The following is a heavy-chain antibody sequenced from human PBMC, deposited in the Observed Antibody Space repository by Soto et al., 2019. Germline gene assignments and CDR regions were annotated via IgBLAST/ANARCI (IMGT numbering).Heavy chain of an antibody. CDR2: TYYRSKWYN. Sequence: SQTLSLPCAISGDSVSSNSAAWNWIRQSPSRGLEWLGRTYYRSKWYNDYAVSVKSRITINPDTSKNQFSLQLNSVTPEDTAVYYCARGQAHYSSGWYMGGWFDPWGQGTLVTVSS. D-gene: IGHD6-19*01. CDR3: ARGQAHYSSGWYMGGWFDP. J-gene: IGHJ5*02. V-gene: IGHV6-1*01. CDR1: GDSVSSNSAA.